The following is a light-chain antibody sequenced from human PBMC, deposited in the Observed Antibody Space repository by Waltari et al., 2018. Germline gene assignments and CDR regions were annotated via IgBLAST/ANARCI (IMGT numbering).Light chain of an antibody. CDR1: STDVGAYNY. CDR3: SSFTNSGSWV. Sequence: QSALTQPASVSWSPGQSITVSCTGTSTDVGAYNYVCWYQQRPGKAPKLMISNVSNRSEGFSVRFFGSKSGNTASLTISGLQAEDEADYYCSSFTNSGSWVFGGGTKVTVL. CDR2: NVS. J-gene: IGLJ3*02. V-gene: IGLV2-14*01.